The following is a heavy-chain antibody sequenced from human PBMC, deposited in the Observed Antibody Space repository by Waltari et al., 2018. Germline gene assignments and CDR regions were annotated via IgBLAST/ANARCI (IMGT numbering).Heavy chain of an antibody. V-gene: IGHV4-4*07. Sequence: QVQLQESGPRLVKPSETLSLSCTVSGGSISGKQRGWIRPPAGKGLEWIGRIYPSGSTNYNPSLNSRVTMSADTSKNQFSLKMNFVTAADTAVYYCVRGIPGATAPDYWGQGTLVIVSS. D-gene: IGHD2-2*01. CDR3: VRGIPGATAPDY. CDR1: GGSISGKQ. J-gene: IGHJ4*02. CDR2: IYPSGST.